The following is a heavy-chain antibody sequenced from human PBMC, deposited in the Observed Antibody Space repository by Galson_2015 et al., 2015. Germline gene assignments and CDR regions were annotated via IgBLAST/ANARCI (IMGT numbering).Heavy chain of an antibody. Sequence: SLRLSCAASGFTFSSYGMHWVRQAPGKGLEWVAVIWYDGSNKYYADSVKGRFTISRDNSKNTLYLQMNSLRAEDTALYYCAKVATKKGYSSSWDYWGQGTLVTVSS. V-gene: IGHV3-33*06. CDR1: GFTFSSYG. CDR2: IWYDGSNK. D-gene: IGHD6-13*01. CDR3: AKVATKKGYSSSWDY. J-gene: IGHJ4*02.